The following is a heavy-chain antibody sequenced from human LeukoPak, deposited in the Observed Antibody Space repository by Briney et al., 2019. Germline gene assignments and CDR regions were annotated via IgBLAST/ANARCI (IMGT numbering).Heavy chain of an antibody. CDR3: ARSVLWFGELYYFDY. CDR1: GYTFTSYG. CDR2: IIPILGIA. V-gene: IGHV1-69*04. D-gene: IGHD3-10*01. J-gene: IGHJ4*02. Sequence: SVKVSCKASGYTFTSYGISWVRQAPGQGLEWMGRIIPILGIANYAQKFQGRVTITADKSTSTAYMELSSLRSEDTAVYYCARSVLWFGELYYFDYWGQGTLVTVSS.